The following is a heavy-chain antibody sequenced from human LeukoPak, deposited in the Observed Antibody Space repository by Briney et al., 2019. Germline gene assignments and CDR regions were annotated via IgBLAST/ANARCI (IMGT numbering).Heavy chain of an antibody. Sequence: GGSLRLSCAASGFTFSGYSMNWVRQAPGKGLEWVSYISSSSSTIYYADSVKGRFTISRDNAKNSLYLQMNSLRAEDTAVYYCARDPYKIVGATDYWGQGTLVTVSS. J-gene: IGHJ4*02. V-gene: IGHV3-48*04. CDR2: ISSSSSTI. CDR3: ARDPYKIVGATDY. D-gene: IGHD1-26*01. CDR1: GFTFSGYS.